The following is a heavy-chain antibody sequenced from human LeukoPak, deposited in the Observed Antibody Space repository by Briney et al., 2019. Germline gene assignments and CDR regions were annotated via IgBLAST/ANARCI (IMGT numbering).Heavy chain of an antibody. V-gene: IGHV3-30-3*01. CDR2: ISREGSIK. CDR1: GFILSSYD. CDR3: ARHFTTGSIDH. J-gene: IGHJ4*02. D-gene: IGHD3-9*01. Sequence: PGRSLRLACAASGFILSSYDMHWVRQPPGKGLEWPAVISREGSIKYHADSVRGRFTISRDNSHNTLYLQMNSLRAEDTAVYYCARHFTTGSIDHWGQGNLVTVSS.